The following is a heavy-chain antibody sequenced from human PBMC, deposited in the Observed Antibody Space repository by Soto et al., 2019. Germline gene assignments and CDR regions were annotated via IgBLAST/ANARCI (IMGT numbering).Heavy chain of an antibody. CDR3: ARPAYTISWYSYHYSGMDV. J-gene: IGHJ6*02. CDR1: GYTFTSYD. D-gene: IGHD6-13*01. CDR2: MNPNSGNT. V-gene: IGHV1-8*01. Sequence: QVQLVQSGAEVKKPGASVKVSCKASGYTFTSYDINWVRQATGQGLEWMGWMNPNSGNTGYAQKFQGRVTMTRNTSISTAYMGLSSLRSDDTAIYYCARPAYTISWYSYHYSGMDVWGQGTTVTVSS.